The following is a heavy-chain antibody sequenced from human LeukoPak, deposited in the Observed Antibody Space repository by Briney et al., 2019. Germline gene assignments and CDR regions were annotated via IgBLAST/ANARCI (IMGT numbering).Heavy chain of an antibody. Sequence: GGSLRLSCATSGFTFSRNWMHWVRQAPGKGLVWVSRISSDGSTTGYADSVKGRFTISRDNAKNTLYLQMNSLRAEDSAVYFCRSLSSSTDYWGRGTLVTVSS. CDR1: GFTFSRNW. CDR2: ISSDGSTT. D-gene: IGHD6-6*01. J-gene: IGHJ4*02. V-gene: IGHV3-74*01. CDR3: RSLSSSTDY.